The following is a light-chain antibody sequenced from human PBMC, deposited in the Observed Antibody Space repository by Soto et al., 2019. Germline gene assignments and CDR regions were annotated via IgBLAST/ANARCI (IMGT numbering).Light chain of an antibody. CDR2: KAS. J-gene: IGKJ1*01. CDR1: QTISNW. V-gene: IGKV1-5*03. Sequence: DIQRTHSPSTLSGSVRDNYFISYRDSQTISNWLAWYQQKPGKAPKLLIYKASTIKSGVPSRFSGSGSGTEFTLTISSLQPDDFATYYCQHYNSYSEAFGQGTKVDIK. CDR3: QHYNSYSEA.